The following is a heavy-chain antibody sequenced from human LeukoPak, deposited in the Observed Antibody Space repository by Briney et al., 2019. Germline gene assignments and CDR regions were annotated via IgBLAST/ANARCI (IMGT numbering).Heavy chain of an antibody. V-gene: IGHV3-7*03. Sequence: GGSLRLSCVASGFPFSSYWMTWVRQAPGKGLEWVANIKQDGSKKSYVDSVKGRFTISRDTSKNILFLQMNTLRAEDTAIYYCAKDRTVGASYWYFDLWGRGTLVTVSS. CDR3: AKDRTVGASYWYFDL. D-gene: IGHD1-26*01. CDR1: GFPFSSYW. J-gene: IGHJ2*01. CDR2: IKQDGSKK.